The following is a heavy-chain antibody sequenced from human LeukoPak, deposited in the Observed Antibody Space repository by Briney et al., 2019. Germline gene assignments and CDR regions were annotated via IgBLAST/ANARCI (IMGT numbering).Heavy chain of an antibody. CDR2: INPNTGDT. J-gene: IGHJ4*02. CDR3: ARLFNYYDNSGYYQYYFDY. V-gene: IGHV1-2*02. CDR1: GYTLTSYY. D-gene: IGHD3-22*01. Sequence: ASVKVSCKASGYTLTSYYMHWVRQAPGQGLEWMGWINPNTGDTSFAQKFQGRVTLTRDTSISTAYMKLSRLKSDDTAVYYCARLFNYYDNSGYYQYYFDYWGQGTLVTVSS.